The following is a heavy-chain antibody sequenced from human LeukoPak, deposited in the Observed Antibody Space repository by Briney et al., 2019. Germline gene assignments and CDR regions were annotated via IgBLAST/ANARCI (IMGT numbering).Heavy chain of an antibody. CDR2: ISSSSSTI. J-gene: IGHJ4*02. D-gene: IGHD6-19*01. V-gene: IGHV3-48*04. CDR1: GFTFSSYS. Sequence: AGGSLRLSCAASGFTFSSYSMNWVRQAPGKGLEWVSYISSSSSTIYYADSVKGRFTISRDNAKNSLYLQMNSLRAEDTAVYYCARDLSSGWYPGDYWGQGTLVTVSS. CDR3: ARDLSSGWYPGDY.